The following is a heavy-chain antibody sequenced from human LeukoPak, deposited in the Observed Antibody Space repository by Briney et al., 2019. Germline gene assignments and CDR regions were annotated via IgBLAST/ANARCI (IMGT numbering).Heavy chain of an antibody. V-gene: IGHV3-30-3*01. CDR3: ARRSDSGSYYTY. J-gene: IGHJ4*02. CDR2: ISYDGSNK. Sequence: PGGSLRLSCAASGFTFSSYAMHWVRQAPGKGLEWVAVISYDGSNKYYADSVKGRFTISRDNSKNTLYLQMNSLRAEDTALYHCARRSDSGSYYTYWGQGTLVTVSS. CDR1: GFTFSSYA. D-gene: IGHD1-26*01.